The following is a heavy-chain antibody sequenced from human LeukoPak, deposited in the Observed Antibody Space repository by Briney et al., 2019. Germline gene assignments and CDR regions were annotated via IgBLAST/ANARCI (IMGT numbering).Heavy chain of an antibody. CDR1: GYTFTSYG. Sequence: ASVKVSCKASGYTFTSYGISWVRQAPGQGLEWMGWISAYNGNTNYAQKLQGRVTMTTDTSTSTAYRELRSLRSDDTAVYYCARVPFGVVSKDYYYYMDVWGKGTTVTVSS. J-gene: IGHJ6*03. CDR3: ARVPFGVVSKDYYYYMDV. CDR2: ISAYNGNT. D-gene: IGHD3-3*01. V-gene: IGHV1-18*01.